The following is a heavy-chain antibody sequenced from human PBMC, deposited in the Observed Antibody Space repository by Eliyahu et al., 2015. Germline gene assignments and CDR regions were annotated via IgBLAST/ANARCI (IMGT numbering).Heavy chain of an antibody. J-gene: IGHJ6*02. CDR1: GFTFSTYS. CDR2: ISRSSDTI. D-gene: IGHD6-13*01. V-gene: IGHV3-48*02. Sequence: EVQLVESGGGLVQPGGSLXLSCAASGFTFSTYSMSWVRQAPGKGLEWVSYISRSSDTIYYADSVQGRFTISRDNAKNSVYLQMNSLRDEDTAVYYCARGGSYSSYGMDVWGQGTTVTVSS. CDR3: ARGGSYSSYGMDV.